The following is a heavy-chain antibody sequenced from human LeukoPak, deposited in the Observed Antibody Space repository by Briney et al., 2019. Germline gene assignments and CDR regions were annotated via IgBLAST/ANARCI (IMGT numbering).Heavy chain of an antibody. CDR2: INHSGST. CDR1: GGSLSGYY. J-gene: IGHJ4*02. CDR3: ARDKRYYYGSTSIKTLDY. D-gene: IGHD3-10*01. V-gene: IGHV4-34*01. Sequence: PSETLSLTCAVYGGSLSGYYWSWIRQPPGKGLEWIGEINHSGSTNYNPSLKSRVTISVDTSKNQFSLKLSSVTAADTAVYYCARDKRYYYGSTSIKTLDYWGQGTLVTVSS.